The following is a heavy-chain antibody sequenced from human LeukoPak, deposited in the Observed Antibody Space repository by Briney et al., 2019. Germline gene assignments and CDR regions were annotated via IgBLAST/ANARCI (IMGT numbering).Heavy chain of an antibody. CDR2: ISGRGGST. J-gene: IGHJ4*02. CDR1: GFTFSSYA. Sequence: PGASLRLSCAASGFTFSSYAMSWVRQAPGKGLEWVSVISGRGGSTYYADSVKGRFIISRDNSKNTLYLQMTSLRVEDTAVYYCSKDLYDFWCGYYPIDYWGQGTLVTVSS. D-gene: IGHD3/OR15-3a*01. CDR3: SKDLYDFWCGYYPIDY. V-gene: IGHV3-23*01.